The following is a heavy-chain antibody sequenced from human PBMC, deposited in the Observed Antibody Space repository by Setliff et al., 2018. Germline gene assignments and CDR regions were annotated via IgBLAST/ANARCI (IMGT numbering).Heavy chain of an antibody. D-gene: IGHD5-18*01. Sequence: SVKVSCKASGGTFSSYGISWVRQAPGQGLEWMGGTIPIFGTTDYAQKFQGRVTIITDDSTSTAFMQLSSLTSEDTAVYYCVGEGVDTRSSTDYRYYMDVWGKGTTVTVSS. CDR3: VGEGVDTRSSTDYRYYMDV. V-gene: IGHV1-69*05. CDR2: TIPIFGTT. CDR1: GGTFSSYG. J-gene: IGHJ6*03.